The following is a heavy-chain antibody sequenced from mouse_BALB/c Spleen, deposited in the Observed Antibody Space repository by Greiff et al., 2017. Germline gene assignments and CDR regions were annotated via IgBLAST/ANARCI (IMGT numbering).Heavy chain of an antibody. J-gene: IGHJ4*01. Sequence: QVQLQQSGAELARPGASVKMSCKASGYTFTSYTMHWVKQRPGQGLEWIGYINPSSGYTNYNQKFKDKATLTADKSSSTAYMQLSSLTSEDSAVYYCARAMITAKGRDYAMDYWGQGTSVTVSS. D-gene: IGHD2-4*01. CDR2: INPSSGYT. CDR1: GYTFTSYT. CDR3: ARAMITAKGRDYAMDY. V-gene: IGHV1-4*01.